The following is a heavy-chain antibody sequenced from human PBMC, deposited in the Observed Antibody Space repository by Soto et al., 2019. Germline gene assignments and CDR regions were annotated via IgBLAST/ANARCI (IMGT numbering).Heavy chain of an antibody. V-gene: IGHV4-39*01. CDR3: ARTLMPNYDILTGYNDY. J-gene: IGHJ4*02. CDR1: GGSISSSSYY. CDR2: IYYSGST. Sequence: PSETLSLTCTVSGGSISSSSYYWGWIRQPPGKGLEWIGSIYYSGSTYYNPSLKSRVTISVDTSKNQFSLKLSSVTAADTAVYYCARTLMPNYDILTGYNDYWGQGTLVTVSS. D-gene: IGHD3-9*01.